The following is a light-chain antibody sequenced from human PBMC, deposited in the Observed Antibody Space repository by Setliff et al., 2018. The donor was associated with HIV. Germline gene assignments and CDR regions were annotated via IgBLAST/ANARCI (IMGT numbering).Light chain of an antibody. V-gene: IGLV2-8*01. Sequence: QSVLTQPPSASGSPGQSVTISCTGTSSDVGGYNYVSWYQQHPGKAPKLMIYEVSKRPSGVPDRFSGSKSGNTASLTVSGLQAEDEADYYCSSYAGSNNVFGTGTKDTVL. CDR1: SSDVGGYNY. CDR2: EVS. J-gene: IGLJ1*01. CDR3: SSYAGSNNV.